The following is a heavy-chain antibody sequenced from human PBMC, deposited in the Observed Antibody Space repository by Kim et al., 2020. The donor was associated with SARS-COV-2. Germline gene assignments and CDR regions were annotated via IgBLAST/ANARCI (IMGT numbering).Heavy chain of an antibody. J-gene: IGHJ4*02. CDR2: GST. D-gene: IGHD6-19*01. Sequence: GSTYYNPSLKSRVTISVDTSKNQFSLKLSSVTAADTAVYYCATTPAVADYWGQGTLVTVSS. V-gene: IGHV4-39*01. CDR3: ATTPAVADY.